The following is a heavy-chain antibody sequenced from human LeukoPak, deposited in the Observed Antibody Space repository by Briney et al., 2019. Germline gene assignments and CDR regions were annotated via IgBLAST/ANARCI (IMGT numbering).Heavy chain of an antibody. V-gene: IGHV3-53*01. CDR2: IYSGGST. D-gene: IGHD2-15*01. Sequence: GGSLRLSCAAPGFTVSSNYMSWVRQAPGKGLEWVSVIYSGGSTYYADSVKGRFTISRDNSKNTLYLQMNSLRAEDTAVYYCARAYCSGGSCYDPWWFDPWGQGTLVTVSS. CDR1: GFTVSSNY. CDR3: ARAYCSGGSCYDPWWFDP. J-gene: IGHJ5*02.